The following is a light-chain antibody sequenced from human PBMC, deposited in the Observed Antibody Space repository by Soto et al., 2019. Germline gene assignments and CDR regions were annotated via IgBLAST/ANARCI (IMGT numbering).Light chain of an antibody. J-gene: IGKJ2*01. CDR2: GAS. CDR1: QSVSSN. Sequence: EIVRTQSPSTLSVSPGERATLACRASQSVSSNLAWYQQKPGQAPRLLIYGASTRAPGIPARFSGSGSGTEFTLTISSLQSEDFAVYSCQQYNSWPTPYAFRQGTPLEIK. V-gene: IGKV3-15*01. CDR3: QQYNSWPTPYA.